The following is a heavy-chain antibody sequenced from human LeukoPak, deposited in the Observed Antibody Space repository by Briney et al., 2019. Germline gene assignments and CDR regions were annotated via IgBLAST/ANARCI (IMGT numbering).Heavy chain of an antibody. CDR1: GGTFSSYA. J-gene: IGHJ4*02. CDR3: ARTGGNGEYYFDY. Sequence: ASVKVSCKASGGTFSSYAISWVRQAPGQGLEWMGGIIPIFGTANYAQKFQGRVTITTDESTSTAHMELSSLRSEDTAVYYCARTGGNGEYYFDYWGQGTLVTVSS. V-gene: IGHV1-69*05. CDR2: IIPIFGTA. D-gene: IGHD2-8*02.